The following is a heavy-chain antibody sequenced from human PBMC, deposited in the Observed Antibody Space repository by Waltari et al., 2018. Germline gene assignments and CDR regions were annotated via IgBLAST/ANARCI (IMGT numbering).Heavy chain of an antibody. CDR2: IYYSGST. CDR1: GGSIRTSY. V-gene: IGHV4-59*01. Sequence: QVQLQDSGPGLVKPSQTLSRTCTVSGGSIRTSYWGWIRQPPGTGLEWIGYIYYSGSTNYNPSLKSRVTISVDTSKNQFSLKLSSVTATDTAVYYCARAPAGVFWSGSIPLHFDYWGQGTLVTVSS. D-gene: IGHD3-3*01. CDR3: ARAPAGVFWSGSIPLHFDY. J-gene: IGHJ4*02.